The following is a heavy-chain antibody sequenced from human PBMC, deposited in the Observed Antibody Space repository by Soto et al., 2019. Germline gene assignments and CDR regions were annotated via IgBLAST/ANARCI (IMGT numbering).Heavy chain of an antibody. V-gene: IGHV4-61*01. CDR2: IYYSGST. CDR1: GGSVSSGSYY. D-gene: IGHD5-12*01. Sequence: SETLSLTCTVSGGSVSSGSYYWSWIRQPPGKGLEWIGYIYYSGSTNYNPSLKSRVTISVDTSKNQFSLKLSSVTAADTAVYYCARDRVATIRGYYYYGMDVWGQGTTVTVAS. J-gene: IGHJ6*02. CDR3: ARDRVATIRGYYYYGMDV.